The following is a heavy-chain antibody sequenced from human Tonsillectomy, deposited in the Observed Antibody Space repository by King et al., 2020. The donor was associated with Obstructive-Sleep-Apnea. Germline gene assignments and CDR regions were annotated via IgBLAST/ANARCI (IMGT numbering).Heavy chain of an antibody. Sequence: VQLLESGGGLVQPGRSLRLSFAASGFTFDDNAMHWVRQAPGRVLECVSGITLNSATIAYADSVKGRFTISRDNAKNSLYLQMNSLKADDTALYYCAKDNSGGLDYWGQGTLVNVSS. CDR2: ITLNSATI. V-gene: IGHV3-9*01. J-gene: IGHJ4*02. CDR3: AKDNSGGLDY. D-gene: IGHD1-26*01. CDR1: GFTFDDNA.